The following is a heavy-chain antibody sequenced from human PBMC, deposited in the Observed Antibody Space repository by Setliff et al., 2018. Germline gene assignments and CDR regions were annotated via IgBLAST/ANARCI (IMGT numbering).Heavy chain of an antibody. J-gene: IGHJ6*02. Sequence: SETLSLTCTVSGGSISSYYWSWIRQPPGKGLEWIGSISHSGSTYYNPSLKSRVTISVDTSKNQFSLKLSSVTAADTAVYYCASTDYDILTGYYPYGMDVWGQGTTVTVS. CDR3: ASTDYDILTGYYPYGMDV. CDR2: ISHSGST. D-gene: IGHD3-9*01. CDR1: GGSISSYY. V-gene: IGHV4-59*12.